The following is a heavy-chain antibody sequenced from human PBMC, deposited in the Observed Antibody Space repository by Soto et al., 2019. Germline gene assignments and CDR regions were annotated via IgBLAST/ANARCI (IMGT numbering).Heavy chain of an antibody. J-gene: IGHJ6*02. CDR1: GYTFTSYG. CDR3: ASLVYSIVWTTMDYYYGMDV. Sequence: ASVKVSCKASGYTFTSYGISWVRQAPGQGLEWMGWISAYNGNTNYAQKLQGRVTITADESTSTAYMELSSLRSEDTAVYYCASLVYSIVWTTMDYYYGMDVWGQATTVTVSS. V-gene: IGHV1-18*01. D-gene: IGHD2-8*01. CDR2: ISAYNGNT.